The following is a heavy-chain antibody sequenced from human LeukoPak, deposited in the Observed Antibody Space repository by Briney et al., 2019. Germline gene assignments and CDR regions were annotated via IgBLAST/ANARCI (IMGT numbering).Heavy chain of an antibody. CDR1: GLTFSSYG. CDR3: AKDPLVRGVIIGGFDY. D-gene: IGHD3-10*01. Sequence: GGSLRLSCAASGLTFSSYGMHWVRQAPGKGPEWVAVISYDGSNKYYADSVKGRFTISRDNSKNTLYLQMNSLRAEDTAVYYCAKDPLVRGVIIGGFDYWGQGTLVTVSS. V-gene: IGHV3-30*18. J-gene: IGHJ4*02. CDR2: ISYDGSNK.